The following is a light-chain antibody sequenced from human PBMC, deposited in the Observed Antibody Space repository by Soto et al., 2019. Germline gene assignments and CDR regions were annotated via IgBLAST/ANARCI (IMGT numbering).Light chain of an antibody. CDR3: SSYTSSSTYV. J-gene: IGLJ1*01. Sequence: FALTPPASLSWAPGQAITISRPGTSSDVGGYNYVSWYQQHPGKAPKLMIYDVSNRPSGVSNRFSGSKSGNTASLTISGLQAEDEADYYCSSYTSSSTYVFGTGTKVTVL. V-gene: IGLV2-14*01. CDR2: DVS. CDR1: SSDVGGYNY.